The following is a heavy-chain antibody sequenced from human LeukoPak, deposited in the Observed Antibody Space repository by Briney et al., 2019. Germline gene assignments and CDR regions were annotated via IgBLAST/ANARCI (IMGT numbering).Heavy chain of an antibody. CDR3: ARLGRFGALLPYFNYMDV. D-gene: IGHD3-10*01. J-gene: IGHJ6*03. CDR1: GGSISSGSHY. Sequence: SETLSLTCTVSGGSISSGSHYWTWIRQPAGKGLEYLGRVYSSGSTDSNPSLRSRLTMSVGTSKNQLSLKLTSVTAADTAVYYCARLGRFGALLPYFNYMDVWGKGTTVTVSS. V-gene: IGHV4-61*02. CDR2: VYSSGST.